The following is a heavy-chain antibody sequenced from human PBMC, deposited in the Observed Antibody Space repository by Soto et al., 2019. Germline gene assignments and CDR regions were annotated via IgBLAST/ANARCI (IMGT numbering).Heavy chain of an antibody. CDR2: IHYSGSA. J-gene: IGHJ4*02. CDR1: GGSISGYY. CDR3: ARHRSGGWYEPTDY. Sequence: QVQLQESGPGLVKPSETLSLTCIVSGGSISGYYWGWIRQPPGRGLEWIGYIHYSGSATYNSSLKSRVTISVDTSRNQFSLELMSLTAADTAVYYCARHRSGGWYEPTDYWGRGILVTVSS. D-gene: IGHD6-19*01. V-gene: IGHV4-59*08.